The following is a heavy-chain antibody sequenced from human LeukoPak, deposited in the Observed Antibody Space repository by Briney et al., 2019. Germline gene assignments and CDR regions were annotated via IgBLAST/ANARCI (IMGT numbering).Heavy chain of an antibody. CDR2: ISSSGSYI. Sequence: GGSLRLSCAASGFTFSDSTMNWVRQAPGKGLEWVSSISSSGSYIFYADSMKGRFTISRDNAKNSLYLQMDSLRVEDTAVYYCARGDWFDPWGQGTLVTVSS. J-gene: IGHJ5*02. CDR1: GFTFSDST. V-gene: IGHV3-21*01. CDR3: ARGDWFDP.